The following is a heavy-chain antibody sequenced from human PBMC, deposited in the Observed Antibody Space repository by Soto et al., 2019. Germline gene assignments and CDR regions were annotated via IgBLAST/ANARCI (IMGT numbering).Heavy chain of an antibody. J-gene: IGHJ6*02. CDR3: ARGYYYDSSGYYRSYGMDV. D-gene: IGHD3-22*01. CDR1: GGSISSGGYY. CDR2: IYYSGST. Sequence: QVQLQESGPGLVKPSQTLSLTCTVSGGSISSGGYYWSWIRQHPGKGLEWIGYIYYSGSTYYNPSLKSRVNLSVDTSKNQFSLKLSSVTAADTAVYYCARGYYYDSSGYYRSYGMDVWGQGTTVTVSS. V-gene: IGHV4-31*03.